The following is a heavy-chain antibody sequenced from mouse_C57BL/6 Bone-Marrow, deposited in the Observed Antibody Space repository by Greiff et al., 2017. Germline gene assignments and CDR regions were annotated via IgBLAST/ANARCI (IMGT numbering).Heavy chain of an antibody. V-gene: IGHV14-2*01. CDR2: IDPEDGET. D-gene: IGHD1-1*01. CDR1: GFNIKDYY. J-gene: IGHJ2*01. CDR3: ATTVSDY. Sequence: EVQLQQSGAELVKPGASVKLSCTASGFNIKDYYMHWVKQRTVQGLEWIGRIDPEDGETKYAPKFPGKATITADTSSNTAYLQLSSLTSEDTAVYYCATTVSDYWGQGTTLTVSS.